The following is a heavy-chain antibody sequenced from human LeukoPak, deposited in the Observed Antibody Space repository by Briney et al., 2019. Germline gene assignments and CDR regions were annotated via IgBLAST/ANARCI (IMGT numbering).Heavy chain of an antibody. V-gene: IGHV4-59*01. J-gene: IGHJ4*02. D-gene: IGHD1-26*01. Sequence: SETLSLTCTVSGGSISSYYWSWIRQPPGKGLEWIGYIYYSGSTYYNPSLKSRVTISIDTSKNQFSLRLSSVTTADTAVYYCARDIRMVGATLYFDYWGQGTLVTVSS. CDR3: ARDIRMVGATLYFDY. CDR1: GGSISSYY. CDR2: IYYSGST.